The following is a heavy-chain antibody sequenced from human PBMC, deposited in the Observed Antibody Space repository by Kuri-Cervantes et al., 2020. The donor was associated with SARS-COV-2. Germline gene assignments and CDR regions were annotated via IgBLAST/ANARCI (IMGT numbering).Heavy chain of an antibody. CDR1: GYTFTSYG. CDR3: VRDIDY. J-gene: IGHJ4*02. Sequence: ASVKVSCKASGYTFTSYGISWVRQAPGQGLEWMGIINPSGGSTTYAQKFQGRITMTRDTSTSTVYMELSSLGSEDTALYYCVRDIDYWGQGTLVTVSS. V-gene: IGHV1-46*01. CDR2: INPSGGST.